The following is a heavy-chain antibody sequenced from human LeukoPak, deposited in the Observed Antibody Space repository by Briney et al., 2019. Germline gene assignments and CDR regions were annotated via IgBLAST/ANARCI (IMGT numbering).Heavy chain of an antibody. Sequence: SDPLSLTCTVSGGSISSYYGSWIRQPPGKGLEWIVYIYHSGSTNYNPSLKRRVTISVDTSKNQFSLKLSSVTAADTAVYYCARWYSSGWRAFDYWGQGTLVTVSS. V-gene: IGHV4-59*08. CDR2: IYHSGST. J-gene: IGHJ4*02. CDR1: GGSISSYY. D-gene: IGHD6-19*01. CDR3: ARWYSSGWRAFDY.